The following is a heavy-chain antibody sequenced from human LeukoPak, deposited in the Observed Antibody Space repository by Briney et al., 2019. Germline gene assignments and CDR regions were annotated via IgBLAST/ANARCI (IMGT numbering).Heavy chain of an antibody. V-gene: IGHV1-69*13. J-gene: IGHJ3*02. Sequence: GASVKVSCKASGGTFSSYAISWVRQAPGQGLEWMGGIIPIFGTANYAQKFQGRVTITADESTSTAYMELSSLRSEDTAVYYCAKGKGSSPLGAFDIWGQGTMVTVSS. CDR1: GGTFSSYA. CDR2: IIPIFGTA. D-gene: IGHD6-6*01. CDR3: AKGKGSSPLGAFDI.